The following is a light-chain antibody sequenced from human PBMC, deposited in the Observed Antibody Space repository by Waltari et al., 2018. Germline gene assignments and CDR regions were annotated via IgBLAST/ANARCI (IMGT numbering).Light chain of an antibody. CDR3: QQYGSSPWT. Sequence: VLTHSPGPLSLSPGERATLSCRASQSVSSSYLAWYQQKPGQAPRLLIYGASSRATGIPDRFSGSGSGTDFTLTISRLEPEDFAVYYCQQYGSSPWTFGQGTKVEIK. CDR1: QSVSSSY. CDR2: GAS. V-gene: IGKV3-20*01. J-gene: IGKJ1*01.